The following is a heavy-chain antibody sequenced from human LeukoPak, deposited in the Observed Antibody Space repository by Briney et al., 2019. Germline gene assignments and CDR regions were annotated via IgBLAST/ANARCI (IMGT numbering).Heavy chain of an antibody. CDR3: VRDDGRSDNGLDY. Sequence: GGGVSLPRVACGFSFRRYGMHGVRQAPARGREGVGVILLDGWKEFYTDFVKGRLTIPRHNSKNMLHLQVNSQSGEDSDLFVCVRDDGRSDNGLDYWGEGTLVTLPS. D-gene: IGHD2-15*01. CDR1: GFSFRRYG. V-gene: IGHV3-33*08. CDR2: ILLDGWKE. J-gene: IGHJ4*02.